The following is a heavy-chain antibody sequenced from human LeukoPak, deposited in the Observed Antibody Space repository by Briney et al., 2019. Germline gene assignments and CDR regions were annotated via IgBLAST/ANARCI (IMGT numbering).Heavy chain of an antibody. CDR2: IWYDGSNK. V-gene: IGHV3-33*01. J-gene: IGHJ6*02. D-gene: IGHD4-17*01. CDR3: ARDLCFGDYRSSDCGLDV. Sequence: GGSLRLSCAASGFTFSSYGMHWVRQAPGKGLEWVAVIWYDGSNKYYADSVKGRFTISRDNSKNTLYLRMNSLRAEDTAVYYCARDLCFGDYRSSDCGLDVWGQGTTVSVSS. CDR1: GFTFSSYG.